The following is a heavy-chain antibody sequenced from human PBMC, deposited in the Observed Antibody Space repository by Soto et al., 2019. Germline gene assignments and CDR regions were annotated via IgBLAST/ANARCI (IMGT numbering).Heavy chain of an antibody. D-gene: IGHD5-12*01. CDR3: ARLPPIGGYDSYYYYGMDV. V-gene: IGHV5-10-1*01. CDR2: IDPRDSYT. Sequence: GESLKISCKGSGYSFTSYWISWVHQMPGKGLEWMGRIDPRDSYTNYSPSFQGHVTISADKSISTAYLQWSSLKASDTAMYYCARLPPIGGYDSYYYYGMDVWGQGTTATVSS. J-gene: IGHJ6*02. CDR1: GYSFTSYW.